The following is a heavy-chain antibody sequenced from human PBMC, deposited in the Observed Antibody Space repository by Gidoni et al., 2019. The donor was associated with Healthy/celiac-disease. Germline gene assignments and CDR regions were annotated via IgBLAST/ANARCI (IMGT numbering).Heavy chain of an antibody. CDR1: GFTFSSYA. J-gene: IGHJ3*02. V-gene: IGHV3-23*01. CDR3: AKDSEYYYDSSGYRGDI. Sequence: EVQLLESGGGLVQPGGSLRLPCAASGFTFSSYAMSWVRQAPGKGLEWVSAISGSGGSTYYADSVKGRFTISRDNSKNTLYLQMNSLRAEDTAVYYCAKDSEYYYDSSGYRGDIWGQGTMVTVSS. CDR2: ISGSGGST. D-gene: IGHD3-22*01.